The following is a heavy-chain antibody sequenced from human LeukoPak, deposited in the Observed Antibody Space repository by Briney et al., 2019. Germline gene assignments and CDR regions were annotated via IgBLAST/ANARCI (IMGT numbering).Heavy chain of an antibody. CDR3: AGPEVTGDAFDI. V-gene: IGHV4-34*04. Sequence: SETLSLTSAGYGGSFSGYYWSWIRQPPGKGLEWIGEINHSGSTNDNPSLKSRATISVDTTRNQYSLKMSLISAATAVVYYCAGPEVTGDAFDIWGPGTMVTVSS. CDR1: GGSFSGYY. D-gene: IGHD2-21*02. CDR2: INHSGST. J-gene: IGHJ3*02.